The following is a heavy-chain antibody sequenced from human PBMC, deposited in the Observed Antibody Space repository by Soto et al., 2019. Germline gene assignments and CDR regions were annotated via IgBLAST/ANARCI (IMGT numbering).Heavy chain of an antibody. V-gene: IGHV1-18*01. CDR1: GYTFYNYD. D-gene: IGHD4-17*01. Sequence: QVHLVQSGGELKKPGASVKVSCKASGYTFYNYDITWLRQAPGQGLEWTGTTSIYNGNTNSANSLQGRVTMTIDKSTATAYMELRNLTSDDTAVYYCARARATVTTERALGYWGQGTLVTVSS. J-gene: IGHJ4*02. CDR2: TSIYNGNT. CDR3: ARARATVTTERALGY.